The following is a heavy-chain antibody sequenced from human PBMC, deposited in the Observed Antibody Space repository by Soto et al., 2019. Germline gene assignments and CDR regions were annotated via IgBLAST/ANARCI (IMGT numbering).Heavy chain of an antibody. V-gene: IGHV4-59*01. Sequence: PSETLSLTCTVSGGSSSSYYWSWIRQPPGKGLEWIGYIYYSGSTNYNPSLKSRVTISVDTSKNQFSLKLSSVTAADTAVYYCARVGGYYGSGSSPLDYYYYGMDVWGQGTTVTVSS. CDR1: GGSSSSYY. CDR3: ARVGGYYGSGSSPLDYYYYGMDV. J-gene: IGHJ6*02. D-gene: IGHD3-10*01. CDR2: IYYSGST.